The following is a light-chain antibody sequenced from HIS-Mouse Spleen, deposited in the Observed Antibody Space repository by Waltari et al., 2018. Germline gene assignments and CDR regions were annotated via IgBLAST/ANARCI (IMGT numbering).Light chain of an antibody. J-gene: IGLJ1*01. CDR1: NIGSKS. CDR2: DES. V-gene: IGLV3-21*03. CDR3: QVWDSSSDHYV. Sequence: SYVLTQPPSVSVAPGKTARITCGGTNIGSKSVHWYQQKPGQAPVLVVYDESDRPSGIPERFSGSNSGNTATLTISRVEAGDEADYYCQVWDSSSDHYVFGTGTKVTVL.